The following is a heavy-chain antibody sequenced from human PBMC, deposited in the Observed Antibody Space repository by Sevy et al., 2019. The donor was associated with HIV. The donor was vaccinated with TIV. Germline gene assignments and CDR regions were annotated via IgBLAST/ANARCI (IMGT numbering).Heavy chain of an antibody. CDR1: GGSFSGYY. V-gene: IGHV4-34*01. D-gene: IGHD3-22*01. Sequence: SETLSLTCAVYGGSFSGYYWSWIRQPPGKGLEWIGEINHSGSTNYNPSLKSRVTISVDTSKNQFSLKLSSVTAADPAVYYCARGMYYYDSSGYRFDPWGQGTLVTVSS. CDR3: ARGMYYYDSSGYRFDP. J-gene: IGHJ5*02. CDR2: INHSGST.